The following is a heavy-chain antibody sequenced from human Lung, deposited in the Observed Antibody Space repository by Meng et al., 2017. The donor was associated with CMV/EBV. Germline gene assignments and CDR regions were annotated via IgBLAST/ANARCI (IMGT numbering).Heavy chain of an antibody. J-gene: IGHJ1*01. CDR1: GDSITNHNW. V-gene: IGHV4-4*02. CDR3: LRRSGGSV. Sequence: QGQLRGSGPALVKPSGTLSLPCAVSGDSITNHNWWAWVRQPPGKGLEWIGEIPHRGSSAYNPSLKSRVSMSIDKSKNQFSLKLTSVTAADTAVYHCLRRSGGSVWGQGTLVTVSS. D-gene: IGHD3-10*01. CDR2: IPHRGSS.